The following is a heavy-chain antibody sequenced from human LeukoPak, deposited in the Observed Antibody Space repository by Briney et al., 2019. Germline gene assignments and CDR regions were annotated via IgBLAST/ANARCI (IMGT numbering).Heavy chain of an antibody. CDR1: GYTFTSYG. J-gene: IGHJ5*02. CDR3: ATIRDTTVTLDP. D-gene: IGHD4-11*01. CDR2: ISAYNGNT. V-gene: IGHV1-18*01. Sequence: ASVKVSCKASGYTFTSYGISWVRQAPGQGLEWMGWISAYNGNTNYAQKLQGRVTMTTDTSTSTAYMELRSLRSDDTAVYYCATIRDTTVTLDPWGQGTLVTVSS.